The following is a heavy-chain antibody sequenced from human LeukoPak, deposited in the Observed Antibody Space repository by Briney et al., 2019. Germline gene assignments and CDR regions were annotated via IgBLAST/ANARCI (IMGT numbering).Heavy chain of an antibody. CDR3: ARGKTIGYSSSWYGRGVFDI. J-gene: IGHJ3*02. D-gene: IGHD6-13*01. Sequence: SETLSLTCTVSGGSISSYYWSWIRQPPGKGLEWIGYIYYSGRTKYNPSLKSRVTISVDTSKNQFSLELSSVTAADTAVYYCARGKTIGYSSSWYGRGVFDIWGQGTMVTVSS. CDR2: IYYSGRT. CDR1: GGSISSYY. V-gene: IGHV4-59*12.